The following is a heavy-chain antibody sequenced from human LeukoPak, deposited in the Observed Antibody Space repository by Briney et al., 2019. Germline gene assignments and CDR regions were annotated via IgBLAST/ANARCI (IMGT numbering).Heavy chain of an antibody. CDR1: GGSINGYY. D-gene: IGHD1-26*01. CDR3: ARGLLVGNTGYYFDF. J-gene: IGHJ4*02. CDR2: IYYSGST. Sequence: SETLSLTCTVSGGSINGYYWTWIRQPPGKGLEWIGYIYYSGSTNYQPSLESRVTLSLDTSKKQLSLKLTSVTAADTAVYYCARGLLVGNTGYYFDFWGQGTLVTVSS. V-gene: IGHV4-59*01.